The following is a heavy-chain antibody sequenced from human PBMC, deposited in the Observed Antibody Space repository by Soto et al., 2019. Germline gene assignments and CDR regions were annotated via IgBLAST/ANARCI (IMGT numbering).Heavy chain of an antibody. Sequence: QVQLVESGGGVVQPGRSLRLSCAASGFTFSSYAMHWVRQAPGKGLEWVEVISYDGSNKYYADSVKGRFTISRDNSKNTLYLQMNSLRAEDTAVYYCARDSSGSNPYYFDYWGQGTLVTVSS. CDR3: ARDSSGSNPYYFDY. D-gene: IGHD3-22*01. CDR2: ISYDGSNK. CDR1: GFTFSSYA. J-gene: IGHJ4*02. V-gene: IGHV3-30-3*01.